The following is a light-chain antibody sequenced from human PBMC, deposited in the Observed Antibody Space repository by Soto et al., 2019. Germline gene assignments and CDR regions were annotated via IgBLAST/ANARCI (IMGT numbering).Light chain of an antibody. CDR1: SSDVGSYNY. Sequence: SVLTPPASVSGSPGQSINLSCTGTSSDVGSYNYVSWYQQHPGKAPKLLIYEVSDRPSGISSRFSGSKSGNTAALTISGLQTEDESYYYCSSYTSSSTLFGTGTKLTVL. V-gene: IGLV2-14*01. CDR3: SSYTSSSTL. J-gene: IGLJ1*01. CDR2: EVS.